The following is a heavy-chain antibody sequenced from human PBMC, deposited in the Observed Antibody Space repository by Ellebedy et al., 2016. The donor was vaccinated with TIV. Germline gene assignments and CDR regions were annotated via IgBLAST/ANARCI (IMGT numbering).Heavy chain of an antibody. V-gene: IGHV7-4-1*02. CDR2: INTNTGNP. J-gene: IGHJ4*02. Sequence: ASVKVSCKTSGYTFTNYGIHWVRQAPGQGLEWMGWINTNTGNPSYAQGFTGRFVSSLDTSVSTAYLQISSLQAEDTAVYYCAKDQASGYGFDYWGQGTLVTVSS. CDR3: AKDQASGYGFDY. D-gene: IGHD5-12*01. CDR1: GYTFTNYG.